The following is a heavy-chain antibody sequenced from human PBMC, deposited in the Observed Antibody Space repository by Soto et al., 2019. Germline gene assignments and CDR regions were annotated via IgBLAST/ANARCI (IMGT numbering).Heavy chain of an antibody. D-gene: IGHD2-15*01. CDR1: GFTFSASA. CDR2: IRSNGRT. J-gene: IGHJ4*02. V-gene: IGHV3-73*01. Sequence: PGGSLRLSCAASGFTFSASAMHWVRQASGKGLEWVGRIRSNGRTAYAASMQGRFTISRDDSKKTAYLQLNSQKTDDTAVYYCARLDCSGGSCYPYYFEHWGQGALVTVSS. CDR3: ARLDCSGGSCYPYYFEH.